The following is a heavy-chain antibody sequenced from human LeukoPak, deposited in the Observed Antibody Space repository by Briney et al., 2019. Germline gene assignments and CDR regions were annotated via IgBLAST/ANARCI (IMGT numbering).Heavy chain of an antibody. Sequence: ASVKVSCKASGYTLTSHYIHWVRQAPRHGLEWRGVINPSVGSTNYAQKFPHRVTVTRDTSTSTVYMELSSLRSEDTAVYYCAREGPYCSSTSCYGGFDYWGQGTLVTVSS. V-gene: IGHV1-46*01. CDR3: AREGPYCSSTSCYGGFDY. J-gene: IGHJ4*02. CDR1: GYTLTSHY. D-gene: IGHD2-2*01. CDR2: INPSVGST.